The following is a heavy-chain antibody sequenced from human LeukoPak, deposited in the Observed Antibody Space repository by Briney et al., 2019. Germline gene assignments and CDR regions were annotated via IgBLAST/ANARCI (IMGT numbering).Heavy chain of an antibody. CDR2: IYHSGST. Sequence: SETLSLTCTVSGGSVSSGSYYWSWIRQPPGKGLEWIGYIYHSGSTNYNPSLKSRVTISVDTSKNQFSLKLSSVTAADTAVYYCALVAPPQFGALFDYWGQGTLVTVSS. CDR1: GGSVSSGSYY. D-gene: IGHD2-15*01. CDR3: ALVAPPQFGALFDY. V-gene: IGHV4-61*01. J-gene: IGHJ4*02.